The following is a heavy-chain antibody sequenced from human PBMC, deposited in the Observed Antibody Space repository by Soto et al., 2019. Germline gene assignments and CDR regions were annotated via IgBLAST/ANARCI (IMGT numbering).Heavy chain of an antibody. J-gene: IGHJ3*02. CDR3: ASRGDSSGYYQPRYAFDI. Sequence: QVQLQESGPGLVKPSQTLSLTCTVSGGSISSGDYYWSWIRQPPGKGLEWIGYIYYSGSTYYNPSLKSRVTISVDTSKNQFSLKLSSVTAADTAVYYCASRGDSSGYYQPRYAFDIWGQGTMVTVSS. CDR2: IYYSGST. V-gene: IGHV4-30-4*01. CDR1: GGSISSGDYY. D-gene: IGHD3-22*01.